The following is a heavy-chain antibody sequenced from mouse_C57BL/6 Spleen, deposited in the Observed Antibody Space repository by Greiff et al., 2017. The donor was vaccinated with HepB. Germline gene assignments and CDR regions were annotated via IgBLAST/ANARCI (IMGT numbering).Heavy chain of an antibody. CDR3: ARSWDSDY. CDR2: IDPEDGET. Sequence: VQLQQSGAELVKPGASVKLSCTASGFNIKDYYMHWVKQRTEQGLEWIGRIDPEDGETKYAPNFQGKATITADTSSNTAYLQLSSLTSEDTAVYYCARSWDSDYWGQGTTLTVSS. J-gene: IGHJ2*01. V-gene: IGHV14-2*01. CDR1: GFNIKDYY.